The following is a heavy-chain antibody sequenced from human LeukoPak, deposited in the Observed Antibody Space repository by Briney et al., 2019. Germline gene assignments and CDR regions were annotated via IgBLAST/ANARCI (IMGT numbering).Heavy chain of an antibody. CDR2: IKPGGSEK. J-gene: IGHJ4*02. CDR1: GFTFTTYW. D-gene: IGHD6-13*01. CDR3: ARRNPGYSSSWYFNDY. Sequence: GGSLRLSCAPSGFTFTTYWMSWVRQAPGKGLEWLANIKPGGSEKNYVDSVRGRFTISRDNAKNSLYLEMNSLRAEDTAVYYCARRNPGYSSSWYFNDYWGQGTLVTVSS. V-gene: IGHV3-7*01.